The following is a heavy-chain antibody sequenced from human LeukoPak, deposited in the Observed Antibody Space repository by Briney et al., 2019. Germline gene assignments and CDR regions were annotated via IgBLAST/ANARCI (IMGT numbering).Heavy chain of an antibody. D-gene: IGHD3-22*01. CDR2: ISTSSRYI. CDR3: AKGSGSGYYYSFDY. V-gene: IGHV3-21*04. J-gene: IGHJ4*02. Sequence: GGSLRLSCAASGFTFSSYSMNWVRQAPGKGLEWVSSISTSSRYISYADSVKGRFTISRDNPKNTLYLRMNDLRAEDTAIYYCAKGSGSGYYYSFDYWGQGTLVTVSS. CDR1: GFTFSSYS.